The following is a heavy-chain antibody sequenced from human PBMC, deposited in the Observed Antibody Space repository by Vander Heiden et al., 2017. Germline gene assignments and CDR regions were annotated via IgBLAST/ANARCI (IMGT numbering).Heavy chain of an antibody. CDR2: IWYDGSNK. CDR3: ARDRGAGGYDPGDY. J-gene: IGHJ4*02. Sequence: QVQLVESGGGVVQPGRSLTLSCAASGFTFSRYGMHWVRQAPGKGLEWVAVIWYDGSNKYYADSVKGRFTISRDNSKNTLYLQMSSLRAEDTAVFYCARDRGAGGYDPGDYWGQGTLVTVSS. CDR1: GFTFSRYG. D-gene: IGHD5-12*01. V-gene: IGHV3-33*01.